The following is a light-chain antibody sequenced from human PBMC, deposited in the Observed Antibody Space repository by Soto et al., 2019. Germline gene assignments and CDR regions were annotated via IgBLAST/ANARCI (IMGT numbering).Light chain of an antibody. CDR1: QSVSSY. Sequence: EIVLTQSPATLSLSPGERATLSCRASQSVSSYLAWYQQKPGQAPRLLTHGSSSRATGIPDRFSGRGFGTDFTLVISRLEPEDFAVYYCQQYGSSPFTFGQGTKLEIK. V-gene: IGKV3-20*01. CDR2: GSS. J-gene: IGKJ2*01. CDR3: QQYGSSPFT.